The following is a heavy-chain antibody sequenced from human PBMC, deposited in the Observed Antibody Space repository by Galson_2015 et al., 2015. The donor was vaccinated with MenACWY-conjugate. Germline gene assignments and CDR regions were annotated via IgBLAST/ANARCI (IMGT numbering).Heavy chain of an antibody. D-gene: IGHD1-26*01. Sequence: SLRLSCAASGFTFSNYWMHWVRQGPGKGLEWLSRIDNDRNRITYADSVKGRFTISRDNAKNTLYLQINSLRADDTAVYYCSRGGEAKLIIVGGISDIWGQGTTVTVSS. CDR2: IDNDRNRI. V-gene: IGHV3-74*01. J-gene: IGHJ3*02. CDR3: SRGGEAKLIIVGGISDI. CDR1: GFTFSNYW.